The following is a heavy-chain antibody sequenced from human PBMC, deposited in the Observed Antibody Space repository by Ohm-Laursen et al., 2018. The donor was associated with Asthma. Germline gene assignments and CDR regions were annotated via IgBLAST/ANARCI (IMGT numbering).Heavy chain of an antibody. J-gene: IGHJ4*02. V-gene: IGHV3-53*01. CDR2: IYSGSGT. CDR3: AGGHSAYYYDSSGYSHFDY. D-gene: IGHD3-22*01. Sequence: SLRLSCSASGFTVSSTYMSWVRQAPGKGLDWVSVIYSGSGTYYADSVKGRFTISRDNSKNTLYLQMNSLRAEDTAVYYCAGGHSAYYYDSSGYSHFDYWGQGTLVTVSS. CDR1: GFTVSSTY.